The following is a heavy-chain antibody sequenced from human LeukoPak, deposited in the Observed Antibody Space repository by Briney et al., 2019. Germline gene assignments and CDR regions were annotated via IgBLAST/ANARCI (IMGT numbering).Heavy chain of an antibody. CDR1: GGSITRYY. Sequence: SETLSLTCTVSGGSITRYYLSWIRQPPGKGLEWIGYIYNNGIINYNPSLKSRLTMSVDTSKNQFSLRLSSVTAADTAMYYCAKHGGQQPRYWGQGTLVNVSS. CDR2: IYNNGII. D-gene: IGHD6-13*01. CDR3: AKHGGQQPRY. J-gene: IGHJ4*02. V-gene: IGHV4-59*08.